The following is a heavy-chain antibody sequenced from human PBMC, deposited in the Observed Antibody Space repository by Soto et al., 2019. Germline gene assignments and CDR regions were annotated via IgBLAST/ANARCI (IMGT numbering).Heavy chain of an antibody. V-gene: IGHV1-24*01. CDR2: FDPEDGET. Sequence: ASVKVSCKASGYTFTSYGISWVRQAPGQGLEWMGGFDPEDGETIYAQKFQGRVTMTEDTSTDTAYMELSSLRSEDTAVYYCATEGRDGYNLRGYYYYGMDVWGQGTTVTVSS. CDR3: ATEGRDGYNLRGYYYYGMDV. D-gene: IGHD5-12*01. J-gene: IGHJ6*02. CDR1: GYTFTSYG.